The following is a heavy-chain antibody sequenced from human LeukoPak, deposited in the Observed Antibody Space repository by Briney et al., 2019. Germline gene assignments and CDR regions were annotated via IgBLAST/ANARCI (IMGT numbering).Heavy chain of an antibody. D-gene: IGHD3-9*01. CDR1: GYTFTSYY. Sequence: ASVKVSCKASGYTFTSYYMHWVRQAPGQGLEWMGWINPNNSGTNYAQKFQGRVTMTKDTSISTAYMELSRLRSDDTAVYYCARSPPYNILTGYYEFDYWGQGTLVTVSS. CDR2: INPNNSGT. V-gene: IGHV1-2*02. J-gene: IGHJ4*02. CDR3: ARSPPYNILTGYYEFDY.